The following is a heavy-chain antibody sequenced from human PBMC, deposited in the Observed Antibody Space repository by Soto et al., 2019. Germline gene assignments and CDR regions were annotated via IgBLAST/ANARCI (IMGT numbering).Heavy chain of an antibody. Sequence: PSETLSLTCTVSGGSVSSGSYYWSWIRQPPGKGLEWIGYIYYSGSTNYNPSLKSRVTISVDTSKNQFSLKLSSVTAADTAVYYCEREESPRYFDYWGQGTLVTVSS. CDR3: EREESPRYFDY. D-gene: IGHD3-10*01. CDR2: IYYSGST. J-gene: IGHJ4*02. V-gene: IGHV4-61*01. CDR1: GGSVSSGSYY.